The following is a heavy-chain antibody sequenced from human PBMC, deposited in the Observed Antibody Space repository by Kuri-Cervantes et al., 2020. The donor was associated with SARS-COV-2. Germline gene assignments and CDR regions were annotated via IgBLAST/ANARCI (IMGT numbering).Heavy chain of an antibody. CDR1: GGTFSSYA. CDR3: AREGAGTLYTSRYYGMDV. V-gene: IGHV1-69*06. CDR2: IIPIFGTA. Sequence: SVKVSCKAPGGTFSSYAISWVRQAPGQGLEWMGGIIPIFGTANYAQKFQGRVTITADKSTSTAYMELSSLRSEDTAVYYCAREGAGTLYTSRYYGMDVWGQGTTVTVSS. J-gene: IGHJ6*02. D-gene: IGHD3-10*01.